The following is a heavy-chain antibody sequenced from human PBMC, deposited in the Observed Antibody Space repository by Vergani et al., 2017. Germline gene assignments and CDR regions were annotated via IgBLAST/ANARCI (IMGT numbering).Heavy chain of an antibody. CDR1: GFTFSSYA. CDR2: ISYDGSNK. V-gene: IGHV3-30*01. CDR3: ARYRELIVVVPAADAFDI. Sequence: QVQLVESGGGVVQPGGSLRLSCAASGFTFSSYAMHWVRQAPGKGLEWVAVISYDGSNKYYADSVKGRFTISRDNSKNTLYLQMKSLRAEDTAVYNCARYRELIVVVPAADAFDIWGQGTMVTVSS. D-gene: IGHD2-2*01. J-gene: IGHJ3*02.